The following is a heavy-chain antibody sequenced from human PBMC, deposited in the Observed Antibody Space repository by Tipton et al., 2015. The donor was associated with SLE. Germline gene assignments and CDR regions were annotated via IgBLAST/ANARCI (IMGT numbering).Heavy chain of an antibody. J-gene: IGHJ4*02. V-gene: IGHV3-23*01. CDR2: ISDSGAWT. CDR1: GFTFRFHA. CDR3: AKGHYCRGGSCQSSDF. Sequence: SLRLSCAASGFTFRFHAMVWVRQAPGKGLEWVSGISDSGAWTYYADSVKGRFTISRDNSRSMLYLQMSSLRAEDTALYYCAKGHYCRGGSCQSSDFWGQGTQVTVSS. D-gene: IGHD2-15*01.